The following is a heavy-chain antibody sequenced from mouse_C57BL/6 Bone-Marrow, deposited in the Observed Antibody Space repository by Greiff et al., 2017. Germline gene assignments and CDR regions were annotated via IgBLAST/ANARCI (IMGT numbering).Heavy chain of an antibody. J-gene: IGHJ4*01. V-gene: IGHV7-3*01. CDR1: GFTFTDYY. CDR2: IRNKANGYTT. D-gene: IGHD2-4*01. Sequence: EVNVVESGGGLVQPGGSLSLSCAASGFTFTDYYMSWVRQPPGKALEWLGFIRNKANGYTTEYSASVKGRFTISRDNSQSILYRQMNALRAEDSATYYCASVYDYERNYAMDYWGQGTSVTVSS. CDR3: ASVYDYERNYAMDY.